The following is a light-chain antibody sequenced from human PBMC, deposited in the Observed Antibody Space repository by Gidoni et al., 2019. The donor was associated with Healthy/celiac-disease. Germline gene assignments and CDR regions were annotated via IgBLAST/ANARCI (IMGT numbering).Light chain of an antibody. CDR3: QQYNNWPQT. Sequence: EIVMTQSPATLSVSPGARATLSCRASQSVSSNLAWYQQKPGQAPRLLIYGASTRATGIPARFSGSGSGTEFTLTISSLQSEDLAVYYCQQYNNWPQTFGQGTKVEIK. CDR1: QSVSSN. CDR2: GAS. J-gene: IGKJ1*01. V-gene: IGKV3-15*01.